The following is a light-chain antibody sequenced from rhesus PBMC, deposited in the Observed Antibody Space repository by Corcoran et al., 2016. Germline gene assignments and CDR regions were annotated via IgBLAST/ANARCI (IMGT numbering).Light chain of an antibody. CDR2: KVS. V-gene: IGKV2-64*01. CDR3: GQGTHWPPFT. CDR1: QSLVHSNGNTY. J-gene: IGKJ3*01. Sequence: DVVMTQSPLSLPITPGQPASISCRSSQSLVHSNGNTYLSWYQQKPGQPPSLLIYKVSNRDFGVPDRFSGSGAGTYFTLKISRVEAEDVGVYYCGQGTHWPPFTFGPGTKLDIK.